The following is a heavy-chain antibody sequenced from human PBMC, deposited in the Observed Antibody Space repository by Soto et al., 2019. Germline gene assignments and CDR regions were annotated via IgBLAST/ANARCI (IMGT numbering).Heavy chain of an antibody. CDR2: IGNGGDT. D-gene: IGHD4-17*01. Sequence: EVQLLESGGGLVQPGGSMRLSCAASGFTFSSNAMSWVRQAPGKGLEWVSSIGNGGDTYQADSVKGRFTISRDNSKNTLYLQMNSLRAEDTAVYYCAKGGTVTTIDYWGQGTLVTVSS. J-gene: IGHJ4*02. V-gene: IGHV3-23*01. CDR1: GFTFSSNA. CDR3: AKGGTVTTIDY.